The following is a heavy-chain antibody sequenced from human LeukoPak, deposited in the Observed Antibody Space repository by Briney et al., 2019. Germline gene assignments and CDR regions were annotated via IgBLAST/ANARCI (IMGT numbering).Heavy chain of an antibody. D-gene: IGHD2-15*01. CDR3: ASRYCSGGSCLGPPGY. Sequence: SVKVSCKASGGTFSSYAISWARQAPGQGLEWMGRIIPILGIANYAQKFQGRVTITADKSTSTAYMELSSLRSEDTAVYYCASRYCSGGSCLGPPGYWGQGTLVTVSS. CDR2: IIPILGIA. V-gene: IGHV1-69*04. CDR1: GGTFSSYA. J-gene: IGHJ4*02.